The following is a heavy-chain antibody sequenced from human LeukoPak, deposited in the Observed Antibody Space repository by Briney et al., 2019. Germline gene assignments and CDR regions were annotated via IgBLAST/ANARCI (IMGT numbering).Heavy chain of an antibody. D-gene: IGHD6-13*01. CDR2: IYPRDGST. Sequence: ASVKVSCKASGYTFTSNYIHWVRQAPGQGLEWMGMIYPRDGSTSYAQKFQGRVTVTRDTSTSTVHMELSGLRSEDTAVYYCARDVGQQLVPFDYWGQGTLVTVSS. CDR3: ARDVGQQLVPFDY. CDR1: GYTFTSNY. J-gene: IGHJ4*02. V-gene: IGHV1-46*01.